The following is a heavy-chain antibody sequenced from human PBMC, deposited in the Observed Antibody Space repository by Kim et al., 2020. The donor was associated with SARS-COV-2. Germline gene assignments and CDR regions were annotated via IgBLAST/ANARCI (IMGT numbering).Heavy chain of an antibody. V-gene: IGHV3-23*01. J-gene: IGHJ4*01. D-gene: IGHD4-4*01. CDR1: GFSFGTHA. Sequence: GGSLRLSCAASGFSFGTHAMSWVRQAPGKGLEWVSTLRGDSSASNYADSVKGRFTISRDNSKNTVYLQMDSLRAEDKAIYYCAKRGNDYSKYGAVYF. CDR2: LRGDSSAS. CDR3: AKRGNDYSKYGAVYF.